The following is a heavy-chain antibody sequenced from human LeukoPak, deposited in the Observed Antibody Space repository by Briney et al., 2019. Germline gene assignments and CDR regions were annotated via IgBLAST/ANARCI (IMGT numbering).Heavy chain of an antibody. Sequence: PGGSLRLSCAASGFTFSTSDMNWIRQAPGKGLEWVANINQDASEKNYADSVKGRFTISRDNARNSLFLQMNSLRAEDTALYYCASSYYHDGDYWGQGTLVTVSS. CDR2: INQDASEK. CDR1: GFTFSTSD. V-gene: IGHV3-7*01. CDR3: ASSYYHDGDY. J-gene: IGHJ4*02. D-gene: IGHD3-10*01.